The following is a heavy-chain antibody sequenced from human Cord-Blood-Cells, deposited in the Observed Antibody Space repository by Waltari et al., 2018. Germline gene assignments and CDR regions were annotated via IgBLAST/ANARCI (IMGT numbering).Heavy chain of an antibody. CDR3: ARVTMFGYSDGYDY. V-gene: IGHV3-66*01. J-gene: IGHJ4*02. D-gene: IGHD5-18*01. CDR2: IYGGGST. Sequence: EVQLVESGGGLVQPGGSLRLSCAASGFTVSSNYMSWVRQAPGKGREGVSFIYGGGSTYDADSVKGRFTISRDNSKNTLYLQMNSLRAEDTAVYYCARVTMFGYSDGYDYWGQGTLVTVSS. CDR1: GFTVSSNY.